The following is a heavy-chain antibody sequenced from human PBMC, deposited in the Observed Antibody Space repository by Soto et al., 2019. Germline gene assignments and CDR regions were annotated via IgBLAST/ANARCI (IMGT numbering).Heavy chain of an antibody. CDR3: TTEKGPFHPLDY. J-gene: IGHJ4*02. CDR2: IKSKRDDETA. V-gene: IGHV3-15*07. Sequence: EVQLVESGGGLVKPGESLRLSCAVSGLDFSIRWMHWVRQAPGKGLEWVGRIKSKRDDETAVYAAPVKDRFTISRDESKSTVYLQMNSLTTEDTGLYYCTTEKGPFHPLDYWGQGILVTVSS. CDR1: GLDFSIRW.